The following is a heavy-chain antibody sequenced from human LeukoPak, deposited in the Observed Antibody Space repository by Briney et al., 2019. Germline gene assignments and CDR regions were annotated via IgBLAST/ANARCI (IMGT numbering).Heavy chain of an antibody. D-gene: IGHD1-26*01. CDR3: AKDSQWELLGGQGFDY. CDR1: GFSLSTYG. CDR2: IKYDGIQE. J-gene: IGHJ4*02. Sequence: GRSLRLSCAASGFSLSTYGMNWVRQAPGKGLEWVGGIKYDGIQEFYADSVKGRFTVSKDTSKNTLHLQMNSLRAEDTAVYYCAKDSQWELLGGQGFDYWGQGTLVTVSS. V-gene: IGHV3-33*05.